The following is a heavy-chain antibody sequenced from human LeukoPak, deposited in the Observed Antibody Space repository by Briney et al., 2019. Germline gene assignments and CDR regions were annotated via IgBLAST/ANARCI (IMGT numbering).Heavy chain of an antibody. J-gene: IGHJ4*02. D-gene: IGHD3-16*01. CDR3: ARKPAGRGRFDY. Sequence: SETLSLTCTVSGDSISSYYWSWIRQPPGKGLEWIGYIYYSGSTNYNPSLKSRVTISVDTSKNQFSLKLSSVTAADTAVYYCARKPAGRGRFDYWGQGTPVTVSS. CDR2: IYYSGST. V-gene: IGHV4-59*08. CDR1: GDSISSYY.